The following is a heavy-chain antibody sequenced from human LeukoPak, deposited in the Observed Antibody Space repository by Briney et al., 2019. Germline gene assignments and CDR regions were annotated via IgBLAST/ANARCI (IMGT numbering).Heavy chain of an antibody. CDR3: VSFYETY. D-gene: IGHD2/OR15-2a*01. V-gene: IGHV3-74*01. Sequence: GGSLRLSCAASGNYWTHWVRQAPGKGLVWVSHINSDGSWTSYADSVKGRFTISKDNAKNTVYPQMNSLRAEDTAVYYCVSFYETYWGRGTLVTVSS. CDR1: GNYW. CDR2: INSDGSWT. J-gene: IGHJ4*02.